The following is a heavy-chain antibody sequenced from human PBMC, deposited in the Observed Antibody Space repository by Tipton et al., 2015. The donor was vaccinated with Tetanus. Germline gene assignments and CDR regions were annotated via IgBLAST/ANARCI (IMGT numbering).Heavy chain of an antibody. CDR3: ARDLGAAGYCSGGSSYPDYYYGMDV. Sequence: TLSLTCAVSGGSFSGYYWSWIRQPAGKGLEWIGRIYTSGSTNYNPSLKSRVTMSVDTSKNQFSLKLSSVTAADTAVYYCARDLGAAGYCSGGSSYPDYYYGMDVWGQGATVTASS. V-gene: IGHV4-4*07. D-gene: IGHD2-15*01. CDR2: IYTSGST. CDR1: GGSFSGYY. J-gene: IGHJ6*02.